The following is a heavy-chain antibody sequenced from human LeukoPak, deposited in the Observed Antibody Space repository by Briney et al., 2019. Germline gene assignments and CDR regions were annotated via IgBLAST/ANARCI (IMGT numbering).Heavy chain of an antibody. CDR2: ISGSGGST. CDR1: GFTFSSYA. CDR3: AKEIVGATAVDN. D-gene: IGHD1-26*01. Sequence: PGGSLRLSCVASGFTFSSYAMSRVRQAPGKGLEWVSAISGSGGSTYYADSVKGRFTISRDNSKNTLYLQMNSLRAEDTAVYYCAKEIVGATAVDNWGQRTLVTVSS. J-gene: IGHJ4*02. V-gene: IGHV3-23*01.